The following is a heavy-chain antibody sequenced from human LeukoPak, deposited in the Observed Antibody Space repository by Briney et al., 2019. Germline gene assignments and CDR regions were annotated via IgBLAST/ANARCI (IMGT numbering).Heavy chain of an antibody. V-gene: IGHV4-59*11. CDR2: IYYSGST. CDR1: GGSISSHY. D-gene: IGHD3-9*01. CDR3: ARVYYDILTGPDHFDY. J-gene: IGHJ4*02. Sequence: SETLSLTCTVSGGSISSHYWSWIRQPPGKGLEWIGYIYYSGSTNYNPSLKSRVTIPVDTSKNQFSLKLSSVTAADTAVYYCARVYYDILTGPDHFDYWGQGTLVTVSS.